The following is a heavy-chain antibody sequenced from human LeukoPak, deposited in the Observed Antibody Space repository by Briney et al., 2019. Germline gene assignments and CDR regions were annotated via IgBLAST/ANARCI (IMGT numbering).Heavy chain of an antibody. J-gene: IGHJ4*02. D-gene: IGHD3-10*01. CDR3: ARGGTRLVWYYFDY. V-gene: IGHV3-64*01. CDR1: GFTFSSYA. Sequence: GGSLRLSCAASGFTFSSYAMHWVRQAPGKGLEYVSAISSNGSSTYYANSVKGRFTISRDNSKNTLYLQMGSLRAEDMAVYYCARGGTRLVWYYFDYWGQGTLVTVSS. CDR2: ISSNGSST.